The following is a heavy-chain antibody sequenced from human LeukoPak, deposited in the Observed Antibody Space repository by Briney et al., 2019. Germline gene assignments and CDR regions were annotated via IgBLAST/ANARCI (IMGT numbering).Heavy chain of an antibody. CDR1: GYTFTSYY. J-gene: IGHJ4*02. CDR2: INPNGGST. Sequence: ASVKVSCKASGYTFTSYYMHWVRQAPGQGLEWMGIINPNGGSTSYAQKFQGRVTMTRDTSTSTVYMELSRLRSEDTAVYYCARDRQQLARDIDYWGQGTLVTVSS. CDR3: ARDRQQLARDIDY. D-gene: IGHD6-13*01. V-gene: IGHV1-46*01.